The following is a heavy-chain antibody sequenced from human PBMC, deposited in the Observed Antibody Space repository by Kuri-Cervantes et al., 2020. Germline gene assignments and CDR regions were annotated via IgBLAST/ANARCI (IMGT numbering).Heavy chain of an antibody. Sequence: SVKVSCTASGGTFTNSPFSWVRQAPGQGLEWMGGIIPIFGTANYAQKFQGRVTITADESTSTAYMELSSLRSEDTAVYYCARDDMVTPQAAAFDIWGQGTMVTVSS. J-gene: IGHJ3*02. CDR1: GGTFTNSP. D-gene: IGHD5-18*01. V-gene: IGHV1-69*13. CDR2: IIPIFGTA. CDR3: ARDDMVTPQAAAFDI.